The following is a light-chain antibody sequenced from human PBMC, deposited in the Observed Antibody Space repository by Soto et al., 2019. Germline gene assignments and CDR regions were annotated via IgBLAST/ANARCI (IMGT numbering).Light chain of an antibody. V-gene: IGLV2-23*02. CDR2: EVS. CDR1: SSDVGSYNL. Sequence: QSVLTQPASVSGSPGQSITISCTGTSSDVGSYNLVSWYQHHPGKAPKPMIYEVSKRPSGVSNRFSGSKSGNTASLTISGLQAEDEADYYCCSYAGSSTFPYVFGTGTKVTVL. J-gene: IGLJ1*01. CDR3: CSYAGSSTFPYV.